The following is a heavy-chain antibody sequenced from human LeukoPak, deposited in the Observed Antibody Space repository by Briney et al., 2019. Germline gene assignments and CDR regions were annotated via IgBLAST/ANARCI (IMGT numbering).Heavy chain of an antibody. CDR2: INHSGRT. CDR1: GGSFSGFH. CDR3: ARIANRIGSRPPYYYSSYYMDV. Sequence: SETLSLTCAVYGGSFSGFHWSWIRQPPGKGLEWIGEINHSGRTNSNPSLKSRVTISVDTSKNQFPLKLSSVTAADTAVYYCARIANRIGSRPPYYYSSYYMDVWGKGTTVTVSS. D-gene: IGHD2-15*01. J-gene: IGHJ6*03. V-gene: IGHV4-34*01.